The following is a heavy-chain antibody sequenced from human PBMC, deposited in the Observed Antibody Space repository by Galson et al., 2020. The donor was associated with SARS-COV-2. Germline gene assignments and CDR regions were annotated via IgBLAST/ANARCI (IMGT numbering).Heavy chain of an antibody. J-gene: IGHJ5*02. CDR3: ARGTVGDTRGWFDP. CDR2: ISNSGTTI. Sequence: GESLKISCAASGFNFNHYEMNWVRQAPGKGLECISYISNSGTTIYYADSVKGRFTISRDNAKNTLYLQMNSLRAEDTALYYCARGTVGDTRGWFDPWGQGTLVSVSS. D-gene: IGHD1-26*01. V-gene: IGHV3-48*03. CDR1: GFNFNHYE.